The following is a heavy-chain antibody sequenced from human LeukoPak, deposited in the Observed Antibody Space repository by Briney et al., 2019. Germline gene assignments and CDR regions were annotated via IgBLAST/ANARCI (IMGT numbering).Heavy chain of an antibody. CDR1: GFTFSSYS. CDR3: ASPRLSSGWRGFDY. J-gene: IGHJ4*02. D-gene: IGHD6-19*01. CDR2: ISSSSSYI. V-gene: IGHV3-21*01. Sequence: GGSLRLSCAASGFTFSSYSMNWVRQAPGKGLEWVSSISSSSSYIYYADSVKGRFTISRDNAKNSLYLQMNSLRAEDTAVYYCASPRLSSGWRGFDYWGQGTLVTVSS.